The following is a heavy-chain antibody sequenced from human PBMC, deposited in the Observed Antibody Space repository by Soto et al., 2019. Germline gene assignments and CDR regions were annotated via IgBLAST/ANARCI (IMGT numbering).Heavy chain of an antibody. D-gene: IGHD2-21*01. CDR1: GYTFTSYY. CDR3: AGGVPVIKGYFAY. CDR2: INPSGGST. J-gene: IGHJ4*02. Sequence: QVQLVQSGAEVKKPGASVKVSCKASGYTFTSYYMHWVRQAPGQGLEWMGIINPSGGSTSYAQKFKANATITGDTSTTTVYRRLGSWRPKDTAVYYCAGGVPVIKGYFAYGGQGPLST. V-gene: IGHV1-46*01.